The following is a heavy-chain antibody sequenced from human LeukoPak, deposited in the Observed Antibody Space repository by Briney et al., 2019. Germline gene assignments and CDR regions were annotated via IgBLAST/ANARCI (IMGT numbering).Heavy chain of an antibody. CDR1: GFTFSSYS. V-gene: IGHV3-48*02. CDR3: ARGSTYYYDSSGYHFDY. Sequence: PGGSLRLSCAASGFTFSSYSMNWVRQAPGKGLEWVSYISSSSSTICYADSVKGRFTISRDNAKNSLYLQMNSLRDEDTAVYYCARGSTYYYDSSGYHFDYWGQGTLVTVSS. J-gene: IGHJ4*02. D-gene: IGHD3-22*01. CDR2: ISSSSSTI.